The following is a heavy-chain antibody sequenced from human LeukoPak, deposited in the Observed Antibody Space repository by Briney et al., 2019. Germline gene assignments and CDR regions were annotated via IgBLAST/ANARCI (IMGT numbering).Heavy chain of an antibody. CDR1: RFTFSSYV. V-gene: IGHV3-23*01. J-gene: IGHJ6*02. CDR3: ARVSGNIQIWPQPFGDGMDV. D-gene: IGHD3-10*01. CDR2: IRGSGRST. Sequence: GGSLRLSCAASRFTFSSYVMGWVRQAPGKGLECVSAIRGSGRSTYYADSVKGRFTISREDSKNTLYLQMNILRAEDTAIYYCARVSGNIQIWPQPFGDGMDVWGQGTTVTVSS.